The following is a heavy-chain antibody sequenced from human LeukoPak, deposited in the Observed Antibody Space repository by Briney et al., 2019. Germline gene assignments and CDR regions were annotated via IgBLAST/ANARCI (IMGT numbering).Heavy chain of an antibody. CDR2: FRSKAFGGTI. J-gene: IGHJ4*02. CDR1: GFTFSSSA. Sequence: GGSLRLSCTTSGFTFSSSAMSWVRQAPGKGLEWVSLFRSKAFGGTIEYAASVKGRFTISRDDSKSIAYLQMNSLRAEDTALYYCAKEIWPTVTIPGRTYFDYWGQGALVTVSS. V-gene: IGHV3-49*04. D-gene: IGHD4-17*01. CDR3: AKEIWPTVTIPGRTYFDY.